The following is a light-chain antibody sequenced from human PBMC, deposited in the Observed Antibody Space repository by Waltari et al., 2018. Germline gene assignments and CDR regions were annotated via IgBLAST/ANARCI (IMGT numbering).Light chain of an antibody. CDR2: RNN. V-gene: IGLV1-47*01. Sequence: QSVLIQPPSASSTPGQRVTISCSGSSSNIGSNYVSWYQQLPGTAPKLLIYRNNERPSGVPDRFSGSKSDTSASLAISGLRSEDEADYYCAAWDDSLSGPNYVFGTGTKVTVL. CDR3: AAWDDSLSGPNYV. J-gene: IGLJ1*01. CDR1: SSNIGSNY.